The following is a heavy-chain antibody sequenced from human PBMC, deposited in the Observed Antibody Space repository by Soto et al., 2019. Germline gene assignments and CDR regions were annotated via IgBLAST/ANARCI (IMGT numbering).Heavy chain of an antibody. CDR3: ARGGSSRGRYYYYGMDV. J-gene: IGHJ6*02. Sequence: ASVKVSCKASGVTFSSYAISWVRQAPGQGLEWMGGIIPIFGTANYAQKFQGRVTITADKSTSTAYMELSSLRSEDTAVYYCARGGSSRGRYYYYGMDVWGQGTTVTVSS. V-gene: IGHV1-69*06. CDR1: GVTFSSYA. CDR2: IIPIFGTA. D-gene: IGHD6-13*01.